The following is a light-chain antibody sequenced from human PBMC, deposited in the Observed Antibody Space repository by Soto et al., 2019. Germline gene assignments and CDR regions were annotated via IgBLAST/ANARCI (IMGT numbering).Light chain of an antibody. V-gene: IGKV3-15*01. CDR2: DAS. Sequence: EIVMTQSPATLSVSPGERATLSCMASQSVSSNLAWYQQKPGQAPRLVIYDASTRATGIPARFSGSGSGTEFTLTISSLQSEDFALYYCQQYNTWPPITFRQGTRLEIK. CDR1: QSVSSN. J-gene: IGKJ5*01. CDR3: QQYNTWPPIT.